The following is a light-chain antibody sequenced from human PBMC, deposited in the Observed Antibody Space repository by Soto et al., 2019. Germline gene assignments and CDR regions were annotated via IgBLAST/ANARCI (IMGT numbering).Light chain of an antibody. V-gene: IGKV3-15*01. Sequence: EVAVTQSPDIMSLSPGEPATLSCRASQSVRTNLAWYQQNPGQAPRLLIYDASTRATGIPARFSGSGSGREFTLTISSLQPEDFGLYYCQQYNSWPPLTFGGGTKVEIK. CDR3: QQYNSWPPLT. J-gene: IGKJ4*01. CDR2: DAS. CDR1: QSVRTN.